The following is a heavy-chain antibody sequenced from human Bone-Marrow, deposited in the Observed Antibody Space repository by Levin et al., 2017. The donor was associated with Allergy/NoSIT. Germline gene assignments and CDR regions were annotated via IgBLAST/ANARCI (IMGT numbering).Heavy chain of an antibody. D-gene: IGHD1-26*01. Sequence: GASVKVSCKASGYTFTSSMIQWVRQAPGQRPEWMAWIHPGNGHTKYAQKFQGRITVTRDTSTSTAYMELSSLVSEDTAVYYCAKELHIGSFDTLDYWGQGTLVTVSS. CDR3: AKELHIGSFDTLDY. CDR2: IHPGNGHT. V-gene: IGHV1-3*01. J-gene: IGHJ4*02. CDR1: GYTFTSSM.